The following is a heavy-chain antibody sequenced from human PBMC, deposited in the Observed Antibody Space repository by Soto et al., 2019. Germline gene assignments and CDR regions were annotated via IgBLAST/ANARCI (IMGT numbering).Heavy chain of an antibody. Sequence: QVQLVQSGAEVKKPGSSVRVSCKASGGTFSSYAISWVRQAPGQGLEWMGGIIPIFGTENYAQKFQGRVTITADESTSTAYMELSSLASEDTAVNYCARDRIAGSKYYYGMDVLGQGTTVTVSS. CDR2: IIPIFGTE. V-gene: IGHV1-69*01. CDR3: ARDRIAGSKYYYGMDV. D-gene: IGHD6-13*01. CDR1: GGTFSSYA. J-gene: IGHJ6*02.